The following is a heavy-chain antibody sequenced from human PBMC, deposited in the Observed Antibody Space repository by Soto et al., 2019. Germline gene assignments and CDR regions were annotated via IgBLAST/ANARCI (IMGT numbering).Heavy chain of an antibody. CDR3: ATTDKVATISAIHI. CDR2: ISAYNGNT. Sequence: GASVKVSCKASGYTFTSYGISWVRQAPGQGLEWMGWISAYNGNTNYAQKLQGRVTMTTDTSMSTAYMELRSLRSDDTAVYYCATTDKVATISAIHIWGPGTMVTVSS. D-gene: IGHD5-12*01. J-gene: IGHJ3*02. V-gene: IGHV1-18*01. CDR1: GYTFTSYG.